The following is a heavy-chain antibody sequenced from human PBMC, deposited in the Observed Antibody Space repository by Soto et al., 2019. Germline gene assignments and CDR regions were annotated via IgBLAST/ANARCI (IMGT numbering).Heavy chain of an antibody. CDR2: IGGSGVDT. D-gene: IGHD6-6*01. Sequence: EVQLLESGGVLVQPGGSLRLSCAASGFSFSDYVMTWVRQRPGKGLDWVSLIGGSGVDTRYADSVKGRFTISRDNPKNTLFLQMISLRADYTAIYFCAKALHGGSSYSADWGQGTLVTVSS. V-gene: IGHV3-23*01. CDR1: GFSFSDYV. CDR3: AKALHGGSSYSAD. J-gene: IGHJ4*02.